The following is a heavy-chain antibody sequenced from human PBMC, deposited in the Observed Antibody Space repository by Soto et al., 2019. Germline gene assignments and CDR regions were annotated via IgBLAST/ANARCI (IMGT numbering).Heavy chain of an antibody. CDR3: ARDVRELNGALGY. J-gene: IGHJ4*02. CDR1: GYTFTSYY. D-gene: IGHD1-7*01. Sequence: QVQLVQSGAEVKKPGASVKVSCKASGYTFTSYYMHWVRQAPGQGLEWMGIINPSGGSTSYAQKFQCRVTMTMDTSTSTVYVELSSLRSEDTAVYYCARDVRELNGALGYWGQGTLVTVSS. CDR2: INPSGGST. V-gene: IGHV1-46*01.